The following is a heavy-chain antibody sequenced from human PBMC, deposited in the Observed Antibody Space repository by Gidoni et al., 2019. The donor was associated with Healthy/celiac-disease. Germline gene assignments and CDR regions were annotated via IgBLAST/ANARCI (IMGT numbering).Heavy chain of an antibody. Sequence: QVQLVESGGGVVQLGGSLRLACAASGFTFSCYGMVWVRQAPGKGLGAWSVLWYDGSTNYYADSLKGRFTISRDNSKNTLYLQMNSLRAEDTAVYYCARDGPDAFDIWGQGTMVTVSS. CDR1: GFTFSCYG. J-gene: IGHJ3*02. V-gene: IGHV3-33*01. CDR3: ARDGPDAFDI. CDR2: LWYDGSTN.